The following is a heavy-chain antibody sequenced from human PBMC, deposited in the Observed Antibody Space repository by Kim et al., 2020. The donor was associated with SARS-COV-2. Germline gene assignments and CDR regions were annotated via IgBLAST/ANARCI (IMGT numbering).Heavy chain of an antibody. V-gene: IGHV3-30*04. CDR2: ISYDGSNK. Sequence: WGSLRLSCAASGFTFSSYAMHWVRQAPGKGLEWVAVISYDGSNKYYVDSVKGRFTISRDNSKNTLYLQMNSLRAEDTAVYYCARAGGVVVVAAELDYWC. CDR3: ARAGGVVVVAAELDY. CDR1: GFTFSSYA. D-gene: IGHD2-15*01. J-gene: IGHJ4*01.